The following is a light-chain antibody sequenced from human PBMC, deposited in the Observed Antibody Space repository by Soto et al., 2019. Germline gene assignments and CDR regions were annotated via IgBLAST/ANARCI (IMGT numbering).Light chain of an antibody. CDR2: EVS. CDR3: SSYTTSSYVV. V-gene: IGLV2-14*01. J-gene: IGLJ2*01. CDR1: SSDIGGHNF. Sequence: QSALTQPAAVSGSPGQSITISYTGTSSDIGGHNFVSWYQHHPGKAPKLLIYEVSYRASGVSNRFTGSKSANTASLTISGLQAEDEADYSCSSYTTSSYVVFGGGTKLTVL.